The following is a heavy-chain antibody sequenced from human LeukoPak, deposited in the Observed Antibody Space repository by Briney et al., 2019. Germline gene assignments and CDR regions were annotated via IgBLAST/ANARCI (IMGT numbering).Heavy chain of an antibody. CDR2: ISGNNDNP. CDR3: ARDGTSADDY. J-gene: IGHJ4*02. V-gene: IGHV1-18*01. D-gene: IGHD1-26*01. Sequence: ASVKVSCKTSGYTFSNFGVNWVRQAPGQGLEWMGWISGNNDNPNYGQKFQGRFTVTTDSSTSTAYMELRNLTFDDTAVYYCARDGTSADDYWGQGTLVTVSS. CDR1: GYTFSNFG.